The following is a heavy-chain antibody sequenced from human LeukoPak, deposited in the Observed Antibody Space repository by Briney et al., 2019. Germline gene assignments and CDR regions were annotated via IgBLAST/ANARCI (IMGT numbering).Heavy chain of an antibody. CDR1: GFTFSSYW. V-gene: IGHV3-7*01. CDR2: IKQDGSEK. CDR3: VRDGRSGWHFDY. J-gene: IGHJ4*02. Sequence: GGSLRLSCAASGFTFSSYWMSWVRQAPGKGLEWVANIKQDGSEKYYVDSVKGRFTNSRDNDENSMFLQMNSLRAEDTAVYYCVRDGRSGWHFDYWGQGALVTVSS. D-gene: IGHD6-19*01.